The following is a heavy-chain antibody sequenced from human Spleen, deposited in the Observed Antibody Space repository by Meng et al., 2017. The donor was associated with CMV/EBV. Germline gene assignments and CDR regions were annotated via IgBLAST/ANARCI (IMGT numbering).Heavy chain of an antibody. Sequence: GESLKISCAASGFSFSGYAMSWVRQAPGTGLKWDSGISGGSDSTYYADSVQGRFTVSRDNSMSTLYLQMNSLRVEDTAVYYCAKVAGYDFWSGHYGGYYYGMDVWGQGTTVTVSS. J-gene: IGHJ6*02. D-gene: IGHD3-3*01. CDR1: GFSFSGYA. CDR3: AKVAGYDFWSGHYGGYYYGMDV. CDR2: ISGGSDST. V-gene: IGHV3-23*01.